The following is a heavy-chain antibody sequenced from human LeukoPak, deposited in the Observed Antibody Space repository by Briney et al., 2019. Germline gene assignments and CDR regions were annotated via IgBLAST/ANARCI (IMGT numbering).Heavy chain of an antibody. CDR3: AKDWRRIVGVGPITRHGNYMDV. Sequence: SETLSLTCTVSGGSISSYYWSWIRQFAGKGLEWLGRIYSSGSTNYNPSLKSRVTMSVDTSKNQFSLKLSSVTAADTAVYYCAKDWRRIVGVGPITRHGNYMDVWGKGTTVTISS. CDR1: GGSISSYY. D-gene: IGHD2-15*01. V-gene: IGHV4-4*07. J-gene: IGHJ6*03. CDR2: IYSSGST.